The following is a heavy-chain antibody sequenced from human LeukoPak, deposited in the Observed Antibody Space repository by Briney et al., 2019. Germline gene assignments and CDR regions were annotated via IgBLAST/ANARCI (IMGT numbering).Heavy chain of an antibody. CDR2: ISGGGGGT. V-gene: IGHV3-23*01. Sequence: PGGSLRLSCAASGFTFSSYGMSWVGQAPGKGLEWVSDISGGGGGTYYGDSVKGRFTISRDNSKNTLYLQMNSLRAGDTAVYYCAKEETYYDFWSGYSEPPYYYYMDVWGKGTTVTVSS. D-gene: IGHD3-3*01. J-gene: IGHJ6*03. CDR3: AKEETYYDFWSGYSEPPYYYYMDV. CDR1: GFTFSSYG.